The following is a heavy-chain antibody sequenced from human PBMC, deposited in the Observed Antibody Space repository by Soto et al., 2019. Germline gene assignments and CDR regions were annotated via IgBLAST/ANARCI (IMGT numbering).Heavy chain of an antibody. CDR1: GLTFSSYE. Sequence: GGSLRLSCAASGLTFSSYEMNWVRQAPGKGLEWVSYISSSGSTIYYADSGKGRFTISRDNAKNSLYLQMNSLRAEDTAVYYCARDRREMATTYYFDYWGQGTLVTSPQ. CDR3: ARDRREMATTYYFDY. J-gene: IGHJ4*02. V-gene: IGHV3-48*03. CDR2: ISSSGSTI. D-gene: IGHD5-12*01.